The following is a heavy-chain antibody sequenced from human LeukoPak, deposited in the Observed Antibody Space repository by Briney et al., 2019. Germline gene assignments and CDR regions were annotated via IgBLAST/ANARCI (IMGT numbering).Heavy chain of an antibody. CDR1: GFTFDDYA. V-gene: IGHV3-9*01. D-gene: IGHD3-22*01. Sequence: PGGSLRLSCAASGFTFDDYAMHWVRQAPGKGLEWVSGISWNSGSIGYADSVKGRFTISRDNAKNSLYLQMNSLRAEDTALYYCAKGTPYYYDSSGSLHYFDYWGQGTLVTVSS. CDR2: ISWNSGSI. J-gene: IGHJ4*02. CDR3: AKGTPYYYDSSGSLHYFDY.